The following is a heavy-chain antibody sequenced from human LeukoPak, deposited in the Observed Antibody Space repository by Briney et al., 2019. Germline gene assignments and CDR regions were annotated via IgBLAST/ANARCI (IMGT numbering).Heavy chain of an antibody. J-gene: IGHJ4*02. CDR3: ARDIPWIVVVPAAMRDY. CDR2: INPNSGGT. CDR1: GYTFTGYY. D-gene: IGHD2-2*01. Sequence: ASVKVSCKASGYTFTGYYMHWVRQAPGQGLEWTGWINPNSGGTNYAQKFQGRVTMTRDTSISTAYVELSRLRSDDTAVYYCARDIPWIVVVPAAMRDYWGQGTLVTVSS. V-gene: IGHV1-2*02.